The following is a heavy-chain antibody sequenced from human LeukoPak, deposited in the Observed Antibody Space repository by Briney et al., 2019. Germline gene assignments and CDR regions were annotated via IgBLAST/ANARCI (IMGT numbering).Heavy chain of an antibody. Sequence: GGSLRLSCAASGFNVNTYYMTWVRQAPGKGLECVSVIYSGGSTYYADSVKGRFTVSRDNSKNTLYLQMNSLRAEDTAMYYCARGLGYCTSTTCLLPFDYWGQGTLVTVSS. CDR3: ARGLGYCTSTTCLLPFDY. CDR2: IYSGGST. CDR1: GFNVNTYY. J-gene: IGHJ4*02. V-gene: IGHV3-53*01. D-gene: IGHD2-2*01.